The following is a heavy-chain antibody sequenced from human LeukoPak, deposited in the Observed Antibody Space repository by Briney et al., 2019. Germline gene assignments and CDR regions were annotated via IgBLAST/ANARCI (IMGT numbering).Heavy chain of an antibody. CDR3: ARVRVERSFGVVTITHLDY. Sequence: SETLSLTCTVSGGSISSSSYYWGWIRQPPGKGLEWIGSIYYSGSTYYNPSLKSRVTISVDTSKNQFSLKLSSVTAADTAVYYCARVRVERSFGVVTITHLDYWGQGTLVTVSS. CDR1: GGSISSSSYY. CDR2: IYYSGST. J-gene: IGHJ4*02. V-gene: IGHV4-39*07. D-gene: IGHD3-3*01.